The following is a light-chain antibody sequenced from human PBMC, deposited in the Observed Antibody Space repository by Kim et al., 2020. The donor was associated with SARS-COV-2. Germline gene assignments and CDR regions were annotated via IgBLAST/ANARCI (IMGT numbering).Light chain of an antibody. CDR1: QDIRND. CDR2: GAS. J-gene: IGKJ5*01. Sequence: ASVGDSVTSTCRASQDIRNDLGWYQQNPGRAPKRLIYGASSLQSGIPSRFSGSGSGTEFTLTISSVQPEDFATYFCLQHNTYPITFGQGTRLEIK. V-gene: IGKV1-17*01. CDR3: LQHNTYPIT.